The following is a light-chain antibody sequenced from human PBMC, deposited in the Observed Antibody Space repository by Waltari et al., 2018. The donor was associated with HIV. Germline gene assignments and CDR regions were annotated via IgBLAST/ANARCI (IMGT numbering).Light chain of an antibody. Sequence: QSALTQPPSASGSPGQSVTVSCTGTSSDIGYFNSVSWYQQHPGKAPTLLIYDVNKRPSGVPDRFSASKSGATASLTVSGLLAEDEADYYCAAYAGNNIVIFGGGTKVTV. CDR2: DVN. CDR1: SSDIGYFNS. J-gene: IGLJ2*01. CDR3: AAYAGNNIVI. V-gene: IGLV2-8*01.